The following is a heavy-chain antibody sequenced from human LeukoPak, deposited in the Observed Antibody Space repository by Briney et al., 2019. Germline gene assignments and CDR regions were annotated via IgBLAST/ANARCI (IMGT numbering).Heavy chain of an antibody. CDR3: ARDYLGTTN. Sequence: PGGSLRLSCAASGFTFSSYAMSWVRQAPGKGLEWVSAISGSGGSTYYADSVKGRFTISRDNAKNSLYLQMNSLRAEDTALYYCARDYLGTTNWGQGTLVTVSS. D-gene: IGHD2-2*01. V-gene: IGHV3-23*01. CDR1: GFTFSSYA. CDR2: ISGSGGST. J-gene: IGHJ4*02.